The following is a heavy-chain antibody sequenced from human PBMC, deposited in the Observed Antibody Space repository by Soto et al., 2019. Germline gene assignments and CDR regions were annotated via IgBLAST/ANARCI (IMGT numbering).Heavy chain of an antibody. D-gene: IGHD3-16*02. V-gene: IGHV3-53*01. Sequence: EVQLVESGGGLIQAGGSLRLSCAASGFNVSSNYMSWVRQAPGKGLEWGSVIYSGGTTYYADSVKGRFTISRDNFNNTLYLQMKPMISEETAVYYCARDSLLDYVWGNYLTDYWGQRTLVTVSS. CDR1: GFNVSSNY. J-gene: IGHJ4*01. CDR2: IYSGGTT. CDR3: ARDSLLDYVWGNYLTDY.